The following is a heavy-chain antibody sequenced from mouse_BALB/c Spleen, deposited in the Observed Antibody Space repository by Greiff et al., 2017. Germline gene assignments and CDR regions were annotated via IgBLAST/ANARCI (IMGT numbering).Heavy chain of an antibody. J-gene: IGHJ2*01. D-gene: IGHD1-1*01. CDR3: ARWGYYGSFDY. Sequence: EVQLVESGPGLVKPSQSLSLTCTVTGYSITSDYAWNWIRQFPGNKLEWMGYISYSGSTSYNPSLKSRISITRDTSKNQFFLQLNSVTTEDTATYYCARWGYYGSFDYWGQGTTLTVSS. CDR1: GYSITSDYA. CDR2: ISYSGST. V-gene: IGHV3-2*02.